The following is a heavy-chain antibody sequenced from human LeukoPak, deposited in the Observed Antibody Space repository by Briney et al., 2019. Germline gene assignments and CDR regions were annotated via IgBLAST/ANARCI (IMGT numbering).Heavy chain of an antibody. J-gene: IGHJ4*02. Sequence: ASVKVSCKASGYTFTSYYMHWVRQAPGQGLEWMGWINPNSGGTNYAQKFQGRVTMTRDTSISTAYMELSRLRSDDTAVYYCAREGIAVAGTRNYFDYWGQGTLVTVSS. V-gene: IGHV1-2*02. CDR1: GYTFTSYY. CDR2: INPNSGGT. D-gene: IGHD6-19*01. CDR3: AREGIAVAGTRNYFDY.